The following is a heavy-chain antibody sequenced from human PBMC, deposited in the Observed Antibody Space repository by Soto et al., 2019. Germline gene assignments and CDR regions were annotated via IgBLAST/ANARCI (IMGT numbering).Heavy chain of an antibody. D-gene: IGHD1-1*01. Sequence: EVQLVESGGGLVQPGGSLRLSCAASGFTFSDHYMDWVRQAPGKGLEWVGRTRNKANSYTTEYAASVKGRFTISRDDSKNSLYLQMNSLKTEDTAVYYCARAQNDYYGMDVWGQGTTVTVFS. CDR3: ARAQNDYYGMDV. J-gene: IGHJ6*02. V-gene: IGHV3-72*01. CDR2: TRNKANSYTT. CDR1: GFTFSDHY.